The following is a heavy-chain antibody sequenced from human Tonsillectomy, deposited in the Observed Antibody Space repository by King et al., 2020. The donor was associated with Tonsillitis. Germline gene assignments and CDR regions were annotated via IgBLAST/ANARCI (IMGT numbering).Heavy chain of an antibody. J-gene: IGHJ6*02. CDR1: GFTFSSYG. Sequence: QLVQSGGGVVQPGRSLRLSCAASGFTFSSYGMHWVRQAPGKGLEWVAFISYDGSNKYYGDSVKGRFTISRDNSKNTLDLQMNSLRAEDTAVYYCAKDVITVSYYYGMDVWGQGTTVTVSS. D-gene: IGHD4-11*01. V-gene: IGHV3-30*18. CDR3: AKDVITVSYYYGMDV. CDR2: ISYDGSNK.